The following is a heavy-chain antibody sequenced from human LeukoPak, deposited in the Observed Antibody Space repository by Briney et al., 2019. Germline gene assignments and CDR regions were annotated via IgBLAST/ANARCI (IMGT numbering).Heavy chain of an antibody. CDR3: ARDVYDDYVWGSHHQGRFDP. CDR1: GYTFTSYA. V-gene: IGHV7-4-1*02. CDR2: INTNTGNP. D-gene: IGHD3-16*01. Sequence: ASVKVSCKASGYTFTSYAMNWVRQAPGQGLEWMGWINTNTGNPTYAQGFTGRFVFSLDTSVSTAYLQISSLKAEDTAVYYCARDVYDDYVWGSHHQGRFDPWGQGTLVTVSS. J-gene: IGHJ5*02.